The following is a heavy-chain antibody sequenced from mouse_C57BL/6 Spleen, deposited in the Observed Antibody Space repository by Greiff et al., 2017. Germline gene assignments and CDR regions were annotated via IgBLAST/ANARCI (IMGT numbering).Heavy chain of an antibody. J-gene: IGHJ3*01. CDR1: GYSITSGYY. CDR2: ISYDGSN. D-gene: IGHD1-1*01. V-gene: IGHV3-6*01. Sequence: EVQLQESGPGLVKPSQSLSLTCSVTGYSITSGYYWNWIRQFPGNKLEWMGYISYDGSNNYNPSLKNRISITRDTSKNQFFLKLNSVTTEDTATYYCARGEYYGSSSFAYWGQGTLVTVSA. CDR3: ARGEYYGSSSFAY.